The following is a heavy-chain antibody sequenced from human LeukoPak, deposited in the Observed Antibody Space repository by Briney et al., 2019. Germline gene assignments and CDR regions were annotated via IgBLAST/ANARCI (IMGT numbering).Heavy chain of an antibody. D-gene: IGHD6-19*01. CDR2: IKQDGSEK. Sequence: PSETLSLTCTVSGGSISSYYWSWIRQPPGKGLEWVANIKQDGSEKYYVDSVKGRFTISRDNAKNSLYLQMNSLRAEDTAVYYCALAGTNYYYYMDVWGKGTTVTVSS. CDR1: GGSISSYY. J-gene: IGHJ6*03. V-gene: IGHV3-7*01. CDR3: ALAGTNYYYYMDV.